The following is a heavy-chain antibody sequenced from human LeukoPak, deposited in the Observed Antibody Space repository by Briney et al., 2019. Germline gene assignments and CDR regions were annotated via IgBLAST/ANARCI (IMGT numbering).Heavy chain of an antibody. CDR1: GFTFSSYA. CDR3: AKFSYGDYGFDY. Sequence: GGSLRLFCAASGFTFSSYAMSWVRQAPGKGLEWVSAISGSGGSTYYADSVKGRFTISRDNSKNTLYLQMNSLRAEDTAVYYGAKFSYGDYGFDYWGQGTLVTVSS. CDR2: ISGSGGST. J-gene: IGHJ4*02. V-gene: IGHV3-23*01. D-gene: IGHD4-17*01.